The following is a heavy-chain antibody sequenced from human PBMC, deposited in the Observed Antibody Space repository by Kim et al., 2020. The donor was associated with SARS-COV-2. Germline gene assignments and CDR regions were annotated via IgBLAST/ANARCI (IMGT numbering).Heavy chain of an antibody. CDR3: ATHAPTVTTPPDY. Sequence: ASVKVSCKVSGYTLTELSMHWVRPAPGKGLEWMGGFDPEDGETIYAQKFQGRVTMTEDTSTDTAYMELSSLRSEDTAVYYCATHAPTVTTPPDYWGQGTLVTVSS. D-gene: IGHD4-17*01. V-gene: IGHV1-24*01. CDR1: GYTLTELS. CDR2: FDPEDGET. J-gene: IGHJ4*02.